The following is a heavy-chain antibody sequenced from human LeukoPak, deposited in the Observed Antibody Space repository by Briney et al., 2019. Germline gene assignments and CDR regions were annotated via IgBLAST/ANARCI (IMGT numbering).Heavy chain of an antibody. CDR3: ARHYPLHRYCSSTSCYGGVDY. J-gene: IGHJ4*02. CDR1: GGSFSGYY. V-gene: IGHV4-34*01. CDR2: INHSGST. Sequence: PSETLSLTCAVYGGSFSGYYWSWIRQPPGKGLEWIGEINHSGSTNYNPSLKSRVTISVDTSKNQFSLKLSSVTAADTAVYYCARHYPLHRYCSSTSCYGGVDYWGQGTLVTVSS. D-gene: IGHD2-2*01.